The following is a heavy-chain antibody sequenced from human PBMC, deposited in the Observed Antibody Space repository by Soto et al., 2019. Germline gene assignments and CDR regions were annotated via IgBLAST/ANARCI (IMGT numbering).Heavy chain of an antibody. J-gene: IGHJ6*02. CDR1: GFTFSSYE. Sequence: PGGSLRLSCAASGFTFSSYEMNWVRQAPGKGLEWVSYISSSGSTIYYADSVKGRFTISRDNSKNTLYLQMNSLRAEDTAVYYCAKSHLAHYYYGMDVWGQGTTVTVSS. CDR3: AKSHLAHYYYGMDV. CDR2: ISSSGSTI. V-gene: IGHV3-48*03.